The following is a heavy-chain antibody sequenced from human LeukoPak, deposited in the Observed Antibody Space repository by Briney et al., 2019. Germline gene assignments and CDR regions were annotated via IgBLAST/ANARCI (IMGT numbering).Heavy chain of an antibody. Sequence: SETLSLTCTVSGGSISSYYWSWIRQPPGKGLEWLGYIYYTGTTNYNPSLKSRVTISVDAAKNQFSLKLSSVTAADTAVYYCARRGSDYGSGSPDYWGQGTLVTVSS. CDR1: GGSISSYY. D-gene: IGHD3-10*01. V-gene: IGHV4-59*01. CDR2: IYYTGTT. J-gene: IGHJ4*02. CDR3: ARRGSDYGSGSPDY.